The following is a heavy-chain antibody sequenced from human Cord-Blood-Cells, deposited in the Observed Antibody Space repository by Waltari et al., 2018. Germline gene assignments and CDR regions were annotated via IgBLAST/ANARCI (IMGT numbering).Heavy chain of an antibody. D-gene: IGHD3-10*01. CDR1: VYTFTSSG. J-gene: IGHJ4*02. Sequence: QVQLVQSGAEVKKPGASVKVSCKASVYTFTSSGISWVRQPPGQGLEWMGWISADNGNTNYAQKLQCRVTMTTDTSTSTAYMELRRLRSDDTAVYYCARDRLGVTMVQGVIDYWGQGTLVTVSS. CDR3: ARDRLGVTMVQGVIDY. V-gene: IGHV1-18*01. CDR2: ISADNGNT.